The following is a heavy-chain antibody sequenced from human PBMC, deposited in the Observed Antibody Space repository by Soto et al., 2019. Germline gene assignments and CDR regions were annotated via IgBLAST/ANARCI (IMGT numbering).Heavy chain of an antibody. V-gene: IGHV4-61*01. CDR3: ARGRYSYGHFDF. Sequence: SETLSLTCTVSGGSVSSGFYYWTWIRQSSGKGPEWIGYIYYSGTTSYNPSLKSRVTMSRDTSKNLFSLELNSVTAADTAVYYCARGRYSYGHFDFWGRGTLVTVSS. D-gene: IGHD5-18*01. J-gene: IGHJ4*02. CDR1: GGSVSSGFYY. CDR2: IYYSGTT.